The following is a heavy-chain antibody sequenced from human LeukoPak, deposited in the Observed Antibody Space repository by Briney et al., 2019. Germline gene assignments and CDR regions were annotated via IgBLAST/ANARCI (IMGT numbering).Heavy chain of an antibody. Sequence: GASLQISCKGSGSGFTSYWIGWVRPLPGKGLEWRGIIYPGDSDTRYSPSFQGQVTISADKSISTAYLQWSSLKASDTAMYYCARQERAAAGTDYWGQGTLVTVSS. CDR2: IYPGDSDT. D-gene: IGHD6-13*01. J-gene: IGHJ4*02. V-gene: IGHV5-51*01. CDR1: GSGFTSYW. CDR3: ARQERAAAGTDY.